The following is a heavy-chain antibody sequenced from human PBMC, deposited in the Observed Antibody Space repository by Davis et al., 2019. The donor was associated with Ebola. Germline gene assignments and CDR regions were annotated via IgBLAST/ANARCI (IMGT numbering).Heavy chain of an antibody. CDR2: INPSGGST. Sequence: ASVKVSCKASGYTFTSYYMHWVRQAPGQGLEWMGIINPSGGSTSYAQKFQGRVTMTTDTSTSTAYMELRSLRSDDTAVYYCARSWNYDAFDIWGQGTMVTVSS. CDR3: ARSWNYDAFDI. V-gene: IGHV1-46*01. J-gene: IGHJ3*02. D-gene: IGHD1-1*01. CDR1: GYTFTSYY.